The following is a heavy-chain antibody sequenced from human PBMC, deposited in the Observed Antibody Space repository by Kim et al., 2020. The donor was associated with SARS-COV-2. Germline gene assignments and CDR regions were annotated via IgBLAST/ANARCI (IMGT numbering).Heavy chain of an antibody. D-gene: IGHD3-22*01. CDR3: ARVVILQYYYYYYMDV. V-gene: IGHV4-34*01. CDR2: INHSGST. Sequence: SETLSLTCAVYGWSFSGYYWSWIRQPPGKGLEWIGEINHSGSTNYNPSLKSRVTISVDTSKNQFSLKLSSVTAADTAVYYCARVVILQYYYYYYMDVWGKGTTVTVSS. CDR1: GWSFSGYY. J-gene: IGHJ6*03.